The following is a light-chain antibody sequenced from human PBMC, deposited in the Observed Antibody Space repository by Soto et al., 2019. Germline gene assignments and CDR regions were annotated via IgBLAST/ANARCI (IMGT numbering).Light chain of an antibody. CDR3: TSYTSISLYV. CDR1: SSDVGGYNY. CDR2: EVS. Sequence: QSALTQPASVSGSPGQSITISCTGTSSDVGGYNYVSWYQQHPGKAPKLMIYEVSNRPSGVSNRFSGSKSGNTASLTISGLQAVDEADYYCTSYTSISLYVFGTGTKVNVL. J-gene: IGLJ1*01. V-gene: IGLV2-14*01.